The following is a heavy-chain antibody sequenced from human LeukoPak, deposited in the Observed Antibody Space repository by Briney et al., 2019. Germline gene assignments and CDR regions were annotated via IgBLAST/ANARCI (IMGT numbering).Heavy chain of an antibody. J-gene: IGHJ3*02. Sequence: PSETLSLTCTVPGGSINSYYWSWIRQPPGEGLEWIGYIYYSGSTNYNPSLKSRVTISVDTSKNQFSLNLSSVTAADTAVYYCARHMTVTYAFDIWGQGTMVTVSS. CDR2: IYYSGST. V-gene: IGHV4-59*08. D-gene: IGHD4-17*01. CDR1: GGSINSYY. CDR3: ARHMTVTYAFDI.